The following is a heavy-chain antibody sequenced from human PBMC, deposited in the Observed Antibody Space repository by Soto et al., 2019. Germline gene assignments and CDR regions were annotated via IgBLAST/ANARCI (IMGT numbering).Heavy chain of an antibody. CDR2: IWYDGSNK. D-gene: IGHD6-19*01. J-gene: IGHJ4*02. Sequence: QVQLVESGGGVVQPGRSLRLSCAASGFTFSSHGMHWVRQAPGKGLEWVAVIWYDGSNKYYADSVKGRFTISRDNSKNTLYLQMNSLRAEDTAVYYCARDRYSSGWYDLDYWGQGTLVTVSS. CDR1: GFTFSSHG. V-gene: IGHV3-33*01. CDR3: ARDRYSSGWYDLDY.